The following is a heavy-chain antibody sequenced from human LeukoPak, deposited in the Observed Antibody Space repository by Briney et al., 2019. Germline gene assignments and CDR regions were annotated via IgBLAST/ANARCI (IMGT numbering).Heavy chain of an antibody. CDR1: GFTFSSYG. D-gene: IGHD3-22*01. J-gene: IGHJ4*02. CDR2: ISTDSIYI. CDR3: AREYYDTTGYYPDY. Sequence: GGTLRLSCAASGFTFSSYGMSWVRQAPGKGLEWVSSISTDSIYIYYADSVQGRFTISRDNAKNSLYLQMNSLRAEDTAVYYCAREYYDTTGYYPDYWGQGTLVTVSS. V-gene: IGHV3-21*01.